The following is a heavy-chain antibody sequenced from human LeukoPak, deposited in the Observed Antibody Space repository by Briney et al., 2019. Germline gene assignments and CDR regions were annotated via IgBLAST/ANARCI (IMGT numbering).Heavy chain of an antibody. CDR2: INPNSGGT. Sequence: ASVKVSCKASGYTFTGYYMHWVRQAPGQGLEWMGWINPNSGGTNYAQKFQGRVTMTRDTSISTAYMELSRLRSDDTAVYYCARDRTTRLYYYYMDVWGKGTTVTVSS. D-gene: IGHD1-7*01. V-gene: IGHV1-2*02. CDR1: GYTFTGYY. CDR3: ARDRTTRLYYYYMDV. J-gene: IGHJ6*03.